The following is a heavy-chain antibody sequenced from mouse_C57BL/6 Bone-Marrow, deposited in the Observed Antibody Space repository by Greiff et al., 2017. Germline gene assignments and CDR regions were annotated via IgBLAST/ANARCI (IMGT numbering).Heavy chain of an antibody. Sequence: QVQLQQPGAELVKPGASVKLSCKASGYTFTSYWMHWVKQRPGQGLEWIGMIHPNSGSTNYNEKFKSKAKLTVDKYSSTAYMQLSRLTSEDSAVYSCASYDSYWGRGTTLTVSA. J-gene: IGHJ2*01. V-gene: IGHV1-64*01. CDR2: IHPNSGST. CDR3: ASYDSY. D-gene: IGHD2-12*01. CDR1: GYTFTSYW.